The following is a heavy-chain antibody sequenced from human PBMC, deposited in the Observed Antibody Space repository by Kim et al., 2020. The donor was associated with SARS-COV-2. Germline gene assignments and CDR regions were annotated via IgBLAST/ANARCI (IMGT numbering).Heavy chain of an antibody. J-gene: IGHJ6*02. CDR1: GFTFSSYS. Sequence: GGSLRLSCAASGFTFSSYSMNWVRQAPGNGLEWVSYISSSSSTIYYADSVKGRFTISRDNAKNSLYLQMNSLRAEDTAVYYCARDDGRDYYDSSGYYLRAREDGMDVWGQGTTVTVSS. V-gene: IGHV3-48*04. D-gene: IGHD3-22*01. CDR2: ISSSSSTI. CDR3: ARDDGRDYYDSSGYYLRAREDGMDV.